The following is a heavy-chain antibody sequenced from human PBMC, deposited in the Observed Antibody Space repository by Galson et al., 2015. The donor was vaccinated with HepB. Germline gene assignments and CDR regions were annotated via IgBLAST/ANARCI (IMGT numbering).Heavy chain of an antibody. CDR3: ARDTSTTVVVVAASDY. V-gene: IGHV3-21*01. CDR1: GFTFSSYS. J-gene: IGHJ4*02. D-gene: IGHD2-15*01. Sequence: SLRLSCAASGFTFSSYSMNWVRQAPGKGLEWVSSISSSSSYIYYADSVKGRFTISRDNAKNSLYLQMNSLRAEDTAVYYCARDTSTTVVVVAASDYWGQGTLVTVSS. CDR2: ISSSSSYI.